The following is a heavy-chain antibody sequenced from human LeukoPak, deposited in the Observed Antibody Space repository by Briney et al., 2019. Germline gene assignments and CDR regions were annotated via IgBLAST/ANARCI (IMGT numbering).Heavy chain of an antibody. CDR1: GFTVSSNY. CDR3: AREGAYYDILTGYYKGFDY. CDR2: ISSSGSTI. J-gene: IGHJ4*02. D-gene: IGHD3-9*01. V-gene: IGHV3-11*01. Sequence: GGSLRLSCAASGFTVSSNYMSWVRQAPGKGLEWVSYISSSGSTIYYADSVKGRFTISRDNAKNSLYLQMNSLRAEDTAVYYCAREGAYYDILTGYYKGFDYWGQGTLVTVSS.